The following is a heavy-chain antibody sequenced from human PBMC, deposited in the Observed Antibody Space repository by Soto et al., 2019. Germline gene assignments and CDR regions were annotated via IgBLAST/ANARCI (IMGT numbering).Heavy chain of an antibody. CDR1: GYTFTTYG. J-gene: IGHJ4*02. CDR2: ISPYNGDT. Sequence: QGQLVQSGAEVKRPGASLKVSCKASGYTFTTYGFNWVRQAPGQGLEWMGWISPYNGDTNYAQNFQGRVTLTTDTSTSTAYMDLRSLTSDDTAVYYCARTPRAQMIVLEAATRFDYWGQGTLVTVSS. D-gene: IGHD2-15*01. CDR3: ARTPRAQMIVLEAATRFDY. V-gene: IGHV1-18*04.